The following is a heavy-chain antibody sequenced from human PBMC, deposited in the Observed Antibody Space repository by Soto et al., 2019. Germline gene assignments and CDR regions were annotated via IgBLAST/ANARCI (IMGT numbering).Heavy chain of an antibody. CDR2: TFYRSKWYI. V-gene: IGHV6-1*01. D-gene: IGHD3-10*01. Sequence: QVHLQQSGPGLVKPSQTLSLTCAISGDSVSSTSAGWSWIRQSPSRGLEWLGRTFYRSKWYIDYALSVKSRITINADTSKNQLSLQLNSVTPDDTAVYYCAKGGLVRGANYDYFDPWGQGILVTVSS. CDR1: GDSVSSTSAG. CDR3: AKGGLVRGANYDYFDP. J-gene: IGHJ5*02.